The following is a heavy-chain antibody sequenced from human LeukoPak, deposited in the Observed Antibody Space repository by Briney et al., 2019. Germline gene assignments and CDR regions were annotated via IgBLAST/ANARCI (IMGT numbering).Heavy chain of an antibody. Sequence: PGGSLRLSCAASGFTFDDYGMSWVRQAPGKGREWVSGINWNGGSRGYADSVKGRFTISRDNAKNSLYLQMNSLRAEDTALYYCARDCSGGSCQVRDYWGQGTLVTVSS. V-gene: IGHV3-20*04. J-gene: IGHJ4*02. CDR3: ARDCSGGSCQVRDY. CDR1: GFTFDDYG. D-gene: IGHD2-15*01. CDR2: INWNGGSR.